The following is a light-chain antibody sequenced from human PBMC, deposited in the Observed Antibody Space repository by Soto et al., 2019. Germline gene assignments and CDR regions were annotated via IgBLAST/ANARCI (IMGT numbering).Light chain of an antibody. V-gene: IGLV1-40*01. CDR1: PTNIGAGYD. J-gene: IGLJ3*02. CDR3: QSYDNSLSGSGV. CDR2: GHN. Sequence: QSVLTQPPSVSGAPGQRVTISCTGSPTNIGAGYDVHCYQQRPGTAPKLLVSGHNIRPSGVPDRFFGSKSGTSASLAIIGLQAEDEADYYCQSYDNSLSGSGVFGGGTKLTVL.